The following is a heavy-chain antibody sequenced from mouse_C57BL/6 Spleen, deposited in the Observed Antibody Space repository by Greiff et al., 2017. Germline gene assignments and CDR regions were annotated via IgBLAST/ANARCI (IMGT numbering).Heavy chain of an antibody. Sequence: EVQLQQSGPELVTPGASVKISCMASGYSFTDYNMNWVKQSNGKSLEWIGVINPNYGTTSYNQKFKGKATLTVDQSSSTTYMQLNSLTSEDSAVDYCARFIGDDYGSSNYYYAMDYWGQGTSVTVSS. CDR1: GYSFTDYN. J-gene: IGHJ4*01. CDR2: INPNYGTT. D-gene: IGHD1-1*01. V-gene: IGHV1-39*01. CDR3: ARFIGDDYGSSNYYYAMDY.